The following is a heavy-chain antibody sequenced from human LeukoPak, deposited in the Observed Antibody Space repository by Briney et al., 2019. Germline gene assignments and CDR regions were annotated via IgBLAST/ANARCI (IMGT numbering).Heavy chain of an antibody. Sequence: GGSLRLSCAASGFTFSSYAMSWVRQAPGKGLEWVSAISGSGGSTYYADSVKGRFTISRDNSKNTLCLQMNSLRAEDTAVYYCAKDGAGYSSGWYFDYWGQGTPVTVSS. V-gene: IGHV3-23*01. CDR2: ISGSGGST. CDR1: GFTFSSYA. D-gene: IGHD6-19*01. CDR3: AKDGAGYSSGWYFDY. J-gene: IGHJ4*02.